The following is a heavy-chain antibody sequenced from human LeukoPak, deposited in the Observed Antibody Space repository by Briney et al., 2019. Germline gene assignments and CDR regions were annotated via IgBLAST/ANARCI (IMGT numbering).Heavy chain of an antibody. CDR1: GFTFSSYS. D-gene: IGHD2-21*01. J-gene: IGHJ4*02. CDR3: TTVWFLRYFHY. V-gene: IGHV3-21*03. CDR2: ISSSSSYI. Sequence: NSGGSLRLSCAASGFTFSSYSMNWVRQAPGKGLEWVSSISSSSSYIYYADSVKGRFTISRDNAKNSLYLQMNSLKTEDTAVYFCTTVWFLRYFHYWGQGTLVTVSS.